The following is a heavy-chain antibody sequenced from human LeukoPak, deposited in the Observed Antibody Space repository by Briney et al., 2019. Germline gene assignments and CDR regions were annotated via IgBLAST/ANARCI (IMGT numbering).Heavy chain of an antibody. Sequence: MASETLSLTCTVSGVSISSFYWSWIRQPPGKGLEWIGYSYYSGSTNYNPSLKSRVTISVDTSKNQFSLKLSSVTAADTAVYYCARDRFYYDSSGPHYMDVWGKGTTVTVSS. J-gene: IGHJ6*03. CDR3: ARDRFYYDSSGPHYMDV. D-gene: IGHD3-22*01. CDR1: GVSISSFY. V-gene: IGHV4-59*01. CDR2: SYYSGST.